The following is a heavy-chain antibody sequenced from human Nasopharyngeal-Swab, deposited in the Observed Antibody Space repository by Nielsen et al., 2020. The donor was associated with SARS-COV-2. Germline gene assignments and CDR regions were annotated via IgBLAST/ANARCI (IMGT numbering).Heavy chain of an antibody. Sequence: QTLSLTCTFSGFSLSTSGMCVSWIRQPPGKALEWLALIDWDDDKYYSTSLKTRLTISKDTSKNQVVLTMTNMDPVDTATYYCARIRRQQLANGVGWFDPWGQGTLVTVSS. V-gene: IGHV2-70*01. CDR1: GFSLSTSGMC. J-gene: IGHJ5*02. CDR3: ARIRRQQLANGVGWFDP. D-gene: IGHD6-13*01. CDR2: IDWDDDK.